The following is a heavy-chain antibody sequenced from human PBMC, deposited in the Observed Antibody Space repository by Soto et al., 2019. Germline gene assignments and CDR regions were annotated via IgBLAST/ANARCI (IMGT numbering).Heavy chain of an antibody. CDR1: GVTFISYG. J-gene: IGHJ6*02. Sequence: LRLSCAASGVTFISYGMHWVRQAPCKGLEWVAVISYDGSNKYYADSVKGRFTISRDNSKNTLYLQMNSLRAEDTAVYYCAKSPTARGNYSYYRMDVLCQGTTVTVS. CDR2: ISYDGSNK. V-gene: IGHV3-30*18. CDR3: AKSPTARGNYSYYRMDV. D-gene: IGHD2-21*02.